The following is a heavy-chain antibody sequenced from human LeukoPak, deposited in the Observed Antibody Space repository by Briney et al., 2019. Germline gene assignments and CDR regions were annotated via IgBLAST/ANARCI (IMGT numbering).Heavy chain of an antibody. V-gene: IGHV1-2*02. J-gene: IGHJ6*03. Sequence: ASVKVSCKASGYTFTGYYMHWVRQAPGQGLEWMGWINPNSGGTNYAQKFQGRVTMTRDTSISTAYMELSRLRSDDTAVYYCARDPLDCTNGVCLNYYMDVWGKGTTVTVSS. CDR2: INPNSGGT. D-gene: IGHD2-8*01. CDR1: GYTFTGYY. CDR3: ARDPLDCTNGVCLNYYMDV.